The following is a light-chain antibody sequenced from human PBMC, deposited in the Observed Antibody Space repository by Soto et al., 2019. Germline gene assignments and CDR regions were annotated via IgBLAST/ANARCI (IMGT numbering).Light chain of an antibody. J-gene: IGLJ1*01. CDR1: NSDVGRYNY. CDR2: EVS. V-gene: IGLV2-8*01. CDR3: SSYAGSSHYV. Sequence: QSALTQPPSASRSPGQSVTISCTGTNSDVGRYNYISWYQQHPGKAPKLMIYEVSKRPSGVPDRFSGSKSGNTASLTVSGLQAEDEADYYCSSYAGSSHYVFGTGTKVTVL.